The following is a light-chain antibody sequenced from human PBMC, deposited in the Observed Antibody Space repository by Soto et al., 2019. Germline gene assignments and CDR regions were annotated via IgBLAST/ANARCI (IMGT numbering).Light chain of an antibody. Sequence: QSVLPQPPSVSAAPGQKVTISCSGSSYNIGNNYVSWYQQVPGTAPKLLIYANNKRPSGIPDRFSGSKSGTSATLGITGLQTGDEADYYCGTWDSSLSAVVFGGGTKLTVL. CDR1: SYNIGNNY. CDR2: ANN. CDR3: GTWDSSLSAVV. J-gene: IGLJ2*01. V-gene: IGLV1-51*01.